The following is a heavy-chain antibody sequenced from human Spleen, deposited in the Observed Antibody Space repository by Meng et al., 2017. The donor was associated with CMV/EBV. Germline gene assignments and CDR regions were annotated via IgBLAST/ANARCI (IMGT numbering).Heavy chain of an antibody. V-gene: IGHV1-2*02. CDR2: INANSGFT. Sequence: ASVKVSCKASGYTFSGYYMHWVRQAPGQGLEWMGWINANSGFTHSAQKFRGRVTMTRDTSISTAYMELRRLRSDDTAVYYCAKGMEDFVVEPPNIWVDPWGQGTLVTVSS. CDR3: AKGMEDFVVEPPNIWVDP. D-gene: IGHD1-14*01. CDR1: GYTFSGYY. J-gene: IGHJ5*02.